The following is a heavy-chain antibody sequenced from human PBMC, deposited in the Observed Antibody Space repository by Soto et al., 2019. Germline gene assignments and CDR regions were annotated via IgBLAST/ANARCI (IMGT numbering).Heavy chain of an antibody. J-gene: IGHJ5*02. CDR1: GGSISSSNW. V-gene: IGHV4-4*02. D-gene: IGHD2-15*01. CDR2: IYHSGST. CDR3: ARDWGGGYCSGVSCYWGGFDP. Sequence: QVQLQESGPGLVKPSGTLSLTCAVSGGSISSSNWWSWVRQPPGKGLEWIGEIYHSGSTNYNPSLKSRLTLSVDRSKHQVALRLSPVTAEVTAVYYCARDWGGGYCSGVSCYWGGFDPWGQGTLVTVSS.